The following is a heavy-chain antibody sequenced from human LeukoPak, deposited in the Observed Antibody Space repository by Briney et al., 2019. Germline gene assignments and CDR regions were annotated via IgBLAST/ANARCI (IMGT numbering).Heavy chain of an antibody. Sequence: PSETLSLTCTVSGGSISSSSYYWSWIRQPPGKGLEPIGNHYYSGSTNHNPTLKSRITKPVDTSKNQFVLTLSPVTTADTAVYYCARGKAAAGRYNWFDPWGQGTLVTVSS. V-gene: IGHV4-61*01. CDR2: HYYSGST. CDR3: ARGKAAAGRYNWFDP. D-gene: IGHD6-13*01. J-gene: IGHJ5*02. CDR1: GGSISSSSYY.